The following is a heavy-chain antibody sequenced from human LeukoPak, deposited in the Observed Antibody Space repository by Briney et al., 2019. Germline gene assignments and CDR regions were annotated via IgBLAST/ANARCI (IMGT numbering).Heavy chain of an antibody. J-gene: IGHJ4*02. D-gene: IGHD6-19*01. CDR1: VFTFSNAW. CDR3: AKDRGWVSFDY. V-gene: IGHV3-23*01. CDR2: ISGRGGRT. Sequence: GGSLRLSCAASVFTFSNAWMSWVREAPGEGLEWVSAISGRGGRTYYADSVKGRFTISRDNYKKMLYLQMNSLRAEDTAVYYCAKDRGWVSFDYWGQGALVTVSS.